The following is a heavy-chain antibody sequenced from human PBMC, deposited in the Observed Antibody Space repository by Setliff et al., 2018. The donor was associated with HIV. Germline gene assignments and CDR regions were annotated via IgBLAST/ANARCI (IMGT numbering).Heavy chain of an antibody. V-gene: IGHV5-51*01. D-gene: IGHD5-12*01. J-gene: IGHJ3*02. CDR1: GYSFTSYW. Sequence: GESLKISCKGSGYSFTSYWIGWVRQMPGKGLEWMGIIYPGDSDTRYSPSFQGQVTISADKSISTAYLQWSSLKASDTAMHYCARRKWLQLGADFPAAFDIWGQGTMVTVSS. CDR2: IYPGDSDT. CDR3: ARRKWLQLGADFPAAFDI.